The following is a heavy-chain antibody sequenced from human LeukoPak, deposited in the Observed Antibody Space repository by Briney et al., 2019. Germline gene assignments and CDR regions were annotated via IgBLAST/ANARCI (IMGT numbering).Heavy chain of an antibody. V-gene: IGHV6-1*01. CDR3: TRDEQCLVYFDY. CDR2: TYYRSKWYN. Sequence: SQTLSLTCASSGDSVSSNSAAWNWIRQSPSRGLEWLGRTYYRSKWYNDYAESVKSRITINPDTTKNQFSLQLNSVTPEDTAVYYCTRDEQCLVYFDYWGQGTLVTVSS. CDR1: GDSVSSNSAA. J-gene: IGHJ4*02. D-gene: IGHD6-19*01.